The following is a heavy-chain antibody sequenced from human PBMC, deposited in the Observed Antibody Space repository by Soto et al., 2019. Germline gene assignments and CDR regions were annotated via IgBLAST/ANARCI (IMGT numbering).Heavy chain of an antibody. V-gene: IGHV4-59*01. CDR3: ALRSMAVVPEY. CDR2: LYYGRSA. J-gene: IGHJ4*02. CDR1: GDXISSYY. D-gene: IGHD3-22*01. Sequence: QVXLXEXGXGRVKPSETLSLTCAVSGDXISSYYCMWIXQPPGKGLESIGYLYYGRSANYNPSLKSRVTLSVDTSTNQCSLTLSSMTAADTAVYYCALRSMAVVPEYWGQGTLVTVSS.